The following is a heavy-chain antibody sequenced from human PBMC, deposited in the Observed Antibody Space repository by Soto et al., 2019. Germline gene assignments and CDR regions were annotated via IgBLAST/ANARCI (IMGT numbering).Heavy chain of an antibody. V-gene: IGHV3-48*02. D-gene: IGHD2-15*01. CDR1: GFTFSSYS. Sequence: PGGSLRLSCAASGFTFSSYSMNWVRQAPGKGLEWVSYISSSSSTIYYADSVKGRFTISRDNAKNSLYLQMNSLRDEDTAVYYCARNDSAVVAASYYYYYGMDVWGQGTTVTVSS. J-gene: IGHJ6*02. CDR2: ISSSSSTI. CDR3: ARNDSAVVAASYYYYYGMDV.